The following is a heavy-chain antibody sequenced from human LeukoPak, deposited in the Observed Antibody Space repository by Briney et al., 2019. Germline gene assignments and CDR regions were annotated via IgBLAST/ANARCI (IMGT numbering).Heavy chain of an antibody. CDR3: ARDMKLIAAAGTRRPNWFDP. J-gene: IGHJ5*02. D-gene: IGHD6-13*01. CDR1: GYTFTGYY. CDR2: INPNSGGT. V-gene: IGHV1-2*02. Sequence: GASVKVSCKASGYTFTGYYMHWVRQAPGQGLEWMGWINPNSGGTNYAQKFQGRVTMTRDTSISTAYMGLSRLRSDDTAVYYCARDMKLIAAAGTRRPNWFDPWGQGTLVTVSS.